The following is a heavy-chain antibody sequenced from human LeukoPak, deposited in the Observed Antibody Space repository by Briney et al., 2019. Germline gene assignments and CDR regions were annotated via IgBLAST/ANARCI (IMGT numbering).Heavy chain of an antibody. CDR3: ASRMDRDCSGGSCYLGAFDI. CDR2: IYYSGST. CDR1: GGSISSYY. V-gene: IGHV4-59*01. J-gene: IGHJ3*02. D-gene: IGHD2-15*01. Sequence: SETLSLTCTVSGGSISSYYWSWIRQPPGKGLEWIGYIYYSGSTNYNPSLKSRVTISVDTSKNQFSLKLSSVTAADTAVCYCASRMDRDCSGGSCYLGAFDIWGQGTMVTVSS.